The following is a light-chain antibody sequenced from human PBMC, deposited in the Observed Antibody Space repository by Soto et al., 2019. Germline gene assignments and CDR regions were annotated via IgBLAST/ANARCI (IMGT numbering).Light chain of an antibody. V-gene: IGKV3-20*01. CDR2: GAS. J-gene: IGKJ1*01. CDR1: QSVAYSH. CDR3: QQYGTSPRT. Sequence: ENVLTQSPGTLSLSPWERATLSCRASQSVAYSHLAWYQQKPGQAPRLLISGASSRAIGIPDRFSGSGSGTDFTLTISRLDPEDSAVYYCQQYGTSPRTFGQGTKVDIK.